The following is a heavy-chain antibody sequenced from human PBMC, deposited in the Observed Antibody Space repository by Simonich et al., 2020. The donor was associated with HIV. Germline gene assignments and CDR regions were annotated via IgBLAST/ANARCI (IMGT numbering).Heavy chain of an antibody. V-gene: IGHV3-9*01. J-gene: IGHJ4*02. CDR2: IRWNSGSI. D-gene: IGHD3-10*01. Sequence: EVQLVESGGGLVQPGRSLRLSCAASGFTFDVYAMHWVRQAPGKGLEVVLGIRWNSGSIGDADSVKGRFTISRDNAKNSLYLQMNSLRAEDTALYYCAKDTIHYYGSGSYDYWGQGTLVTVSS. CDR1: GFTFDVYA. CDR3: AKDTIHYYGSGSYDY.